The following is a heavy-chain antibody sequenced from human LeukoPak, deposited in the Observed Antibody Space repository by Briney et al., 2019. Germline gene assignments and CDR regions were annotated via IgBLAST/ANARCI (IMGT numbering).Heavy chain of an antibody. V-gene: IGHV1-46*01. CDR2: INPSGGST. D-gene: IGHD3-22*01. CDR3: ARDGTGSGYDSSGYTY. J-gene: IGHJ4*02. CDR1: GYTFTSYY. Sequence: ASVKVSCKASGYTFTSYYMHWVRQAPGQGLELMGIINPSGGSTSYAQKFQGRVTMTRDTSTSTVYMELSSLRSEDTAVYYCARDGTGSGYDSSGYTYWGQGTLVTVSS.